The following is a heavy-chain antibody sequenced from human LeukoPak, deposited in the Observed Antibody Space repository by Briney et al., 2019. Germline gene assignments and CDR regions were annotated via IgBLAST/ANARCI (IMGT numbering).Heavy chain of an antibody. CDR1: GGSFSGCY. V-gene: IGHV4-34*01. CDR3: ATETTYYYDSSGPTHWFDP. J-gene: IGHJ5*02. D-gene: IGHD3-22*01. Sequence: PSETLSLTCAVYGGSFSGCYWSWIRQPPGKGLEWIGEINHSGSTNYNPSLKSRVTISVDTSKNQFSLKLSSVTAADTAVYYCATETTYYYDSSGPTHWFDPWGQGTLVTVSS. CDR2: INHSGST.